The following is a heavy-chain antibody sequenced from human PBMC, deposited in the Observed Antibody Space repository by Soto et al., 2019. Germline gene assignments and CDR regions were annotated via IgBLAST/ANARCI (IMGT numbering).Heavy chain of an antibody. V-gene: IGHV4-34*01. CDR3: ARGTTIAAAVPEKDNWFDP. J-gene: IGHJ5*02. CDR1: GGSFSGYY. Sequence: SETLSLTCAVYGGSFSGYYWSWIRQPPGKGLEWIGEINHSGSTNYNPSLKSRVTISVDTSKNQFSLKLSSVTAADTAVYYCARGTTIAAAVPEKDNWFDPWGQGTLVTVSS. D-gene: IGHD6-13*01. CDR2: INHSGST.